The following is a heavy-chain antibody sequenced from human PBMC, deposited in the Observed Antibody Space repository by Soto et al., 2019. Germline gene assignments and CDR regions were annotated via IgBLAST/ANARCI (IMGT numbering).Heavy chain of an antibody. CDR3: ARGLLWFGELNYGMDV. J-gene: IGHJ6*02. CDR1: GFTFSSYW. CDR2: IKQDGSGK. Sequence: EVQLVESGGGLVQPGGSLRLSCAASGFTFSSYWMSWVRQAPGKGLEWVANIKQDGSGKYYVDSVKGRFTISRDNAKNSLYLQMNSLRAEDTAVYYCARGLLWFGELNYGMDVWGQGTTVTVSS. D-gene: IGHD3-10*01. V-gene: IGHV3-7*05.